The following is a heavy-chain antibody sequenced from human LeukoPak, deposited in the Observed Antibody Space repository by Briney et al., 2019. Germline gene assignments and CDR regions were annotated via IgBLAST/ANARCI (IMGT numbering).Heavy chain of an antibody. CDR1: GGSFRGYY. CDR2: IDHNGNI. J-gene: IGHJ3*01. V-gene: IGHV4-34*01. D-gene: IGHD2-15*01. Sequence: SETLSLTCAVYGGSFRGYYWSWIRQPPGKGLEWIGEIDHNGNINNNPSLKSRVTISVDTSKNQFSLEVKSVTAADTAVYYCVACRDNSRYSETFGFWGQGTTVTVSS. CDR3: VACRDNSRYSETFGF.